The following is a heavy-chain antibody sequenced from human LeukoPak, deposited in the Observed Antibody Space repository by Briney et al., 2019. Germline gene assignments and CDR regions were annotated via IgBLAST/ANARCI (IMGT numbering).Heavy chain of an antibody. D-gene: IGHD4-11*01. CDR1: GGSISSYY. Sequence: PSETLSLTCTVSGGSISSYYWSWIRQPPGKGLEWIGYIYTSGSTNYNPSLKSRVTISVDTSKNQFSLKLSSVTAVDTAVYYCARNGPSWPYSNYGPKYYYYMDVWGKGTTVTVSS. V-gene: IGHV4-4*09. CDR3: ARNGPSWPYSNYGPKYYYYMDV. J-gene: IGHJ6*03. CDR2: IYTSGST.